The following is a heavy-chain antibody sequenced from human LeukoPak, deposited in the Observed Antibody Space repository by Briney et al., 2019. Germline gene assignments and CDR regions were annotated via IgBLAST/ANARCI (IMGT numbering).Heavy chain of an antibody. CDR2: INTNTGNP. Sequence: ASVKVSCKASGYTFTSYAMNWVRQAPGQGLEWMGWINTNTGNPTYAQGFTGRFVFSLDTSISTAYLQISSLKAEDTAVYYCARVVGCGGDCYSGISDYWGQGTLVTVSS. D-gene: IGHD2-21*02. CDR1: GYTFTSYA. J-gene: IGHJ4*02. CDR3: ARVVGCGGDCYSGISDY. V-gene: IGHV7-4-1*02.